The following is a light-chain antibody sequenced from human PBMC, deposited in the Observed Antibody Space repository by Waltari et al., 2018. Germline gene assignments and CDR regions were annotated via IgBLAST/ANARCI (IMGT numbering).Light chain of an antibody. Sequence: DIVMTQSPDSLAVSLGERATINCKSSQSVLYTTNNKNYLAWYQQKPGQPHKLLIYWASTRESGVPDRFSGSGSGTNFTLTISSLQAEDVAVYYCQQYHSPPQTFGGGTKVEIK. CDR2: WAS. CDR1: QSVLYTTNNKNY. CDR3: QQYHSPPQT. V-gene: IGKV4-1*01. J-gene: IGKJ4*01.